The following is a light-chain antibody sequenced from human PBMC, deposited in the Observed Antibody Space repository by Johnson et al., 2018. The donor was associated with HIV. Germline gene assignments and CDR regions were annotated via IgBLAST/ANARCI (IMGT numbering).Light chain of an antibody. V-gene: IGLV1-51*02. Sequence: QSVLTQPPSVSAAPGQMVSISCSGSSSNIGKNYVSWYQQFPGTAPKLLIHENKKRPSGIPDRFSGSKSGTSATLDITGLQTGDEADYYCGTWDSRLGAWVFDTGTKVTCL. CDR2: ENK. J-gene: IGLJ1*01. CDR1: SSNIGKNY. CDR3: GTWDSRLGAWV.